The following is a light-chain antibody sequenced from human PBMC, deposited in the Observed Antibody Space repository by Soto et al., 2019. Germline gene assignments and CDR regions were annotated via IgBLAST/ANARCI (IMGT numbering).Light chain of an antibody. CDR1: QTISHY. V-gene: IGKV1-39*01. CDR3: EQSYSTRWT. J-gene: IGKJ1*01. Sequence: DIQMTQSPSSLSASVGDRVTITCRASQTISHYLNWYQQKPGKAPKLLIYGASSLQSGVPSRFSGSGSGTDFTLSISSLQPEDFATYYCEQSYSTRWTFGQGTKVEI. CDR2: GAS.